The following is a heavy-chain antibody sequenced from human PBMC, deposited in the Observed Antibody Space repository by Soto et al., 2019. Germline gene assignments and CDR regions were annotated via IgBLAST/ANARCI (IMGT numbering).Heavy chain of an antibody. CDR1: GFTFTSSA. CDR3: AAEGRDGDYDPN. Sequence: SVKVSCKASGFTFTSSAVQWVRQARGQRLEWIGWIVVGSGNTNYAQKFQERVTITRDMSTSTAYMELSSLRSEDTAVYYCAAEGRDGDYDPNGGQGTLVTVSS. J-gene: IGHJ4*02. D-gene: IGHD4-17*01. CDR2: IVVGSGNT. V-gene: IGHV1-58*01.